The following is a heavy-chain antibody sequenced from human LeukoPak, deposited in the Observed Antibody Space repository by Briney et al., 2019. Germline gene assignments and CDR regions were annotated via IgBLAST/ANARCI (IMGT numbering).Heavy chain of an antibody. V-gene: IGHV1-46*01. D-gene: IGHD3-3*01. CDR1: GYTFTSYY. CDR3: ARGRRTWHTYYDFWSGYPENNWFDP. CDR2: INPSGGST. Sequence: ASVKVSCKASGYTFTSYYMHWVRQAPGQGLEWMGIINPSGGSTSYAQKFQGRVTMTRDTSTSTVYMELSSLRSEDTAVYYCARGRRTWHTYYDFWSGYPENNWFDPWGQGTLVTVFS. J-gene: IGHJ5*02.